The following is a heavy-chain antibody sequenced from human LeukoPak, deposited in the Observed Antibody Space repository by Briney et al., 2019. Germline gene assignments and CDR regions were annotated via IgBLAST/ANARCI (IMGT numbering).Heavy chain of an antibody. J-gene: IGHJ4*02. D-gene: IGHD3-3*01. CDR1: GYSISSGYY. V-gene: IGHV4-38-2*01. CDR2: IYHSGSI. Sequence: SETLSLTCAVSGYSISSGYYWGWIRQPPGKGLEWIGSIYHSGSIYYNPSLKSRVTISVDTSKNQFSLKLSSVTAADTAVYYCARQGYDFWSGYSPFDYWGQGTLVTVSS. CDR3: ARQGYDFWSGYSPFDY.